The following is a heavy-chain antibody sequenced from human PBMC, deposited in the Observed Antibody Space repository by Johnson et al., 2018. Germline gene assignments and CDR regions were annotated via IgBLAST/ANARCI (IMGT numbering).Heavy chain of an antibody. Sequence: QVQLQESGGGVVQPGRSLRLSCAASGFTFSSYGMHWVRQAPGKGLEWVAVISYDGSNKYYADSVKGRFTISRDNSKNTLYLQMNSLRAEDTAVYYWARNGHDYGDYIDAFDIWGQGTMVTVSS. CDR3: ARNGHDYGDYIDAFDI. J-gene: IGHJ3*02. CDR2: ISYDGSNK. CDR1: GFTFSSYG. D-gene: IGHD4-17*01. V-gene: IGHV3-30*03.